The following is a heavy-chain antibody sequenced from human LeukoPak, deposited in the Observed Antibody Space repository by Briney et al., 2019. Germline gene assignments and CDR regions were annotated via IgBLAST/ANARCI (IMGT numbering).Heavy chain of an antibody. CDR3: ARHAPHTYVVPAAIAY. CDR2: IYHSGST. CDR1: GYSISSGYY. J-gene: IGHJ4*02. D-gene: IGHD2-2*01. Sequence: PSETLSLTCAVSGYSISSGYYWGWIRQPPGKGLEWIGSIYHSGSTYYNPSLKSRVTISVDTSKNQFSLKLSSVTAADTAVYYCARHAPHTYVVPAAIAYWGQGTLVTVSS. V-gene: IGHV4-38-2*01.